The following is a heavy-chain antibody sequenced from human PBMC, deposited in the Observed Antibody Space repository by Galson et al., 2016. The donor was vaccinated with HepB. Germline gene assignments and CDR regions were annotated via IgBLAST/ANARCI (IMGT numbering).Heavy chain of an antibody. CDR3: AKDQDGDTAMVIDF. Sequence: SLRLSCAASGFMFSTFAMNWVRQAPGKGLEWVSVISGGGLRTYYADSVKGRFTISRDNSKNTVYLQMNSLRDDDTAIYYCAKDQDGDTAMVIDFWGRGTLVSVSS. CDR1: GFMFSTFA. J-gene: IGHJ4*02. V-gene: IGHV3-23*01. D-gene: IGHD5-18*01. CDR2: ISGGGLRT.